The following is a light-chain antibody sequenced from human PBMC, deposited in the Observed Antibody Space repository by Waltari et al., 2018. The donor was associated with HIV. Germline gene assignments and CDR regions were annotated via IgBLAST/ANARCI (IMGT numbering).Light chain of an antibody. V-gene: IGKV2-28*01. J-gene: IGKJ5*01. CDR2: LGS. Sequence: DIVMTQSPLSLPVTLGEPASISCRSSQSLLQSNGYNYLDWYLQKPGQSPQPLIYLGSDRASGVPDRFSGSGSGTDFTLKISRVEAEDVGMYYCMEPLQATFGQGTRLEIK. CDR1: QSLLQSNGYNY. CDR3: MEPLQAT.